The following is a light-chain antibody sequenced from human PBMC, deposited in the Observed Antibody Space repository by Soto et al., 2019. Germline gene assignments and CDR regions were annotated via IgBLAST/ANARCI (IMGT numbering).Light chain of an antibody. Sequence: HSVLTQPRSVSGSPGQSVTISCTGTNSDVGGYNYVSWYQQHPGTAPKLMIYDVIKRPSGVPDRFSGSKSGNTASLTISGLQAEDEADYFCCSYAGSYTYVFGTGTKVTVL. J-gene: IGLJ1*01. CDR2: DVI. CDR1: NSDVGGYNY. V-gene: IGLV2-11*01. CDR3: CSYAGSYTYV.